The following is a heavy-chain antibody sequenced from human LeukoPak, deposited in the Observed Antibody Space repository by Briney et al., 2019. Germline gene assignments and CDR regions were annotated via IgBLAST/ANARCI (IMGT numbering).Heavy chain of an antibody. CDR2: IYTSGST. D-gene: IGHD3-10*01. J-gene: IGHJ4*02. V-gene: IGHV4-61*02. CDR3: ARDGKGPRTLSYGSGSPPYI. CDR1: GGSISSGSYY. Sequence: SETLSLTCTVSGGSISSGSYYWSWIRQPAGKGLEWIGRIYTSGSTNYNPSLKSRVTMSVDTSKNQFSLKLSSVTAADTAVYYCARDGKGPRTLSYGSGSPPYIWGQGTLVTVSS.